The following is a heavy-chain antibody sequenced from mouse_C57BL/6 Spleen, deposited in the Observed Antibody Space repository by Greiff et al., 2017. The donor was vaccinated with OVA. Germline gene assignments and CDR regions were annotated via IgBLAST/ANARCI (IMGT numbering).Heavy chain of an antibody. D-gene: IGHD2-12*01. V-gene: IGHV10-1*01. Sequence: DVMLVESGGGLVQPKGSLKLSCAASGFSFNTYAMNWVRQAPGKGLEWVARIRSKSNNYATYYADSVKDRFTISRDDSESMLYLQMNNLKTEDTAMYYCVRQGDYTQFAYWGQGTLVTVSA. CDR2: IRSKSNNYAT. CDR3: VRQGDYTQFAY. CDR1: GFSFNTYA. J-gene: IGHJ3*01.